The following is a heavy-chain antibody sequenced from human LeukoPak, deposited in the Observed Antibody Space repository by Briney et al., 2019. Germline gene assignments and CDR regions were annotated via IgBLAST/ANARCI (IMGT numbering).Heavy chain of an antibody. CDR3: AKNYYGSGSYPEFDY. V-gene: IGHV3-23*01. J-gene: IGHJ4*02. D-gene: IGHD3-10*01. CDR2: ISGSGGST. CDR1: GFTFSSYA. Sequence: GGSLRLSCVASGFTFSSYAMSWVRQAPGKGLEWVSAISGSGGSTYYADSVKGRFTISRDNSKNTLYLQMNSLRAEDTAVYYCAKNYYGSGSYPEFDYWGQGTLVTVSS.